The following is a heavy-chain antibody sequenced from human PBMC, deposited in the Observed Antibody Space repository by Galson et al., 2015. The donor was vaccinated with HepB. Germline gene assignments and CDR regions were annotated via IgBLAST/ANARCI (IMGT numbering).Heavy chain of an antibody. Sequence: SLRLSCAASGFTFNNYAMSWVRQAPGKGLEGLSIINTSGGNIYYTDSVKGRFTISRDNSKNTLYLQMNSLRDEDTAVYYCAKVPLDGSGYHYFQHWGQGTLVTVSS. V-gene: IGHV3-23*01. J-gene: IGHJ1*01. CDR3: AKVPLDGSGYHYFQH. CDR2: INTSGGNI. D-gene: IGHD3-22*01. CDR1: GFTFNNYA.